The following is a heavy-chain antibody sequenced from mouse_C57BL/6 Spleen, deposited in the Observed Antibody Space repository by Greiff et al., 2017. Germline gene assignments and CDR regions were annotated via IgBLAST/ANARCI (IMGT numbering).Heavy chain of an antibody. J-gene: IGHJ4*01. CDR1: GYTFTSYW. CDR2: IYPSDSET. CDR3: ARAYYAMDY. Sequence: VKLQQPGAELVRPGSSVKLSCKASGYTFTSYWMDWVKQRPGQGLEWIGNIYPSDSETHYNQKFKDKATLTVDKSSSTAYMQLSSLTSEDSAVYYCARAYYAMDYCGQGTSVTVSS. V-gene: IGHV1-61*01.